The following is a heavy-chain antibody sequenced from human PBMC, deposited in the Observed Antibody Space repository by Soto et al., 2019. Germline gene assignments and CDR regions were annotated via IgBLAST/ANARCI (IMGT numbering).Heavy chain of an antibody. V-gene: IGHV1-3*01. CDR1: GYTFTSYA. Sequence: QVQLVQSGAEVKKPGASVKVSCKASGYTFTSYAMHWVRQAPGQRLEWMGWINAGNGNTKYSQKFQGRVTITRDTSASTAYMELSSLRSEDAAVYYFALNIVVVPAAIGGPPSHNWFDPWGQGTLVTVSS. J-gene: IGHJ5*02. CDR2: INAGNGNT. D-gene: IGHD2-2*01. CDR3: ALNIVVVPAAIGGPPSHNWFDP.